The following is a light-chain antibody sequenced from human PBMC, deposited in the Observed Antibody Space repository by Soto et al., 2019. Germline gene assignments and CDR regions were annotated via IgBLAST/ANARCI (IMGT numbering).Light chain of an antibody. V-gene: IGKV1-5*01. J-gene: IGKJ1*01. CDR2: DAS. CDR1: QSISSY. CDR3: QQYNSYSPRT. Sequence: DIQMTQSPSTLSASVGDRVTITCRARQSISSYLAWYQKRPGKAPKLLIYDASSLESGVPSRFSGSGSGTEFTLTISSLQPDDFAIYYCQQYNSYSPRTFGQGTKVEIK.